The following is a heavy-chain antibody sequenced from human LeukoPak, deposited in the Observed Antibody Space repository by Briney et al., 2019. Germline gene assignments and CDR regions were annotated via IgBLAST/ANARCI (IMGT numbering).Heavy chain of an antibody. V-gene: IGHV3-30*04. Sequence: GRSLRLSCAAPGFTFSSYARHWVRQAPGKGLEWVAVISYDGSNKYYADSVKGRFTISRDNSKNTLYLQMNSLRAEDTAVYYCARDSSLWFFDYWGQGTLVTVSS. CDR1: GFTFSSYA. J-gene: IGHJ4*02. CDR2: ISYDGSNK. CDR3: ARDSSLWFFDY. D-gene: IGHD3-10*01.